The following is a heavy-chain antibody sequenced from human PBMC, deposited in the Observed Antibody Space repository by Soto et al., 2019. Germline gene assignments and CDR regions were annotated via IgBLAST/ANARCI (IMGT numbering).Heavy chain of an antibody. CDR3: ASNSMTHDY. D-gene: IGHD3-22*01. Sequence: EAQLLESGGDLEQPGGSLRLSCTASGFAFSTFGMSWVRQAPGKGLEWVSGISNSGYDTYYADSVKGRFTISRDNSKNTLYLQMSSLRGDVTAVYYCASNSMTHDYWGQGTLVTVSS. V-gene: IGHV3-23*01. CDR2: ISNSGYDT. CDR1: GFAFSTFG. J-gene: IGHJ4*02.